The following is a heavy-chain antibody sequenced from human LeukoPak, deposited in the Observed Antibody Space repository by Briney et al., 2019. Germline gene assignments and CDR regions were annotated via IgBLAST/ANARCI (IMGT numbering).Heavy chain of an antibody. CDR1: GFTFSSYA. J-gene: IGHJ4*02. CDR3: AKVVRTGNSMFDF. V-gene: IGHV3-23*01. D-gene: IGHD2/OR15-2a*01. CDR2: FSETNSGT. Sequence: PGGSLRLSCAASGFTFSSYAMSWVRQAPGKGLEWVSGFSETNSGTYYADSVKGRFTISRDNSRNTLYLQMNSLGAEDMAEYFCAKVVRTGNSMFDFWGQGTLVTVSS.